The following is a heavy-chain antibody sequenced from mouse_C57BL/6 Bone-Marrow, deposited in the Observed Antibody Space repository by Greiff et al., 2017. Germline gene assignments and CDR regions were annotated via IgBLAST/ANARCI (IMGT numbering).Heavy chain of an antibody. J-gene: IGHJ4*01. Sequence: VQLVESGAELARPGASVKLSCKASGYTFTSYGISWVKQRTGQGLEWIGEIYPRSGNTYYNEKFKGKATLTADKSSSTAYMERRSLTSEDSAVYFCAISGSPCAMDYWGQGTSVTVSS. CDR2: IYPRSGNT. V-gene: IGHV1-81*01. D-gene: IGHD6-2*01. CDR1: GYTFTSYG. CDR3: AISGSPCAMDY.